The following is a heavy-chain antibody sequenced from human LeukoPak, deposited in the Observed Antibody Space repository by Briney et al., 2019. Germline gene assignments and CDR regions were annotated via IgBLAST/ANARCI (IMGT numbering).Heavy chain of an antibody. J-gene: IGHJ4*02. CDR2: INHRGYT. D-gene: IGHD2-21*02. V-gene: IGHV4-34*01. CDR1: GVSFDDYY. CDR3: TRMTAGHDY. Sequence: SETLSLTRAVSGVSFDDYYWSWVRQTPGKGLEWIGEINHRGYTNASPSLKTRVTLSIDTSRKEFSLNLRSVTVADTGIYYCTRMTAGHDYWGQGTLVTVSS.